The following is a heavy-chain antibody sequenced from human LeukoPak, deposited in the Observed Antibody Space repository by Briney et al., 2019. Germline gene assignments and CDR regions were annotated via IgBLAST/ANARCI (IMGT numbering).Heavy chain of an antibody. CDR3: ARITYYYDSSGYWDAFDI. J-gene: IGHJ3*02. V-gene: IGHV4-4*07. CDR2: IYTSGST. D-gene: IGHD3-22*01. Sequence: SETLSLTCTVSGGSISSYYWSWIRQPAGKGLEWIGRIYTSGSTNYNPSLKSRVTMSVDTSKNQFSLKLSSVTAADTAVYYCARITYYYDSSGYWDAFDIWGQGTMVTVSS. CDR1: GGSISSYY.